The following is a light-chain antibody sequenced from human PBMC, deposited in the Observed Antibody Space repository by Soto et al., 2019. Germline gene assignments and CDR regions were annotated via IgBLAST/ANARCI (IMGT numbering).Light chain of an antibody. V-gene: IGLV1-40*01. CDR1: SSNVGSHY. CDR2: DIT. Sequence: QSVLTQPPSVSATPGQRVTISCSGSSSNVGSHYVYWYQQLPGTAPKLLIYDITNRPSGVPDRFSGSKSGTSASLAITGLQAEDEAVYYCQSYDRSLSGYVFGTGTKVTVL. CDR3: QSYDRSLSGYV. J-gene: IGLJ1*01.